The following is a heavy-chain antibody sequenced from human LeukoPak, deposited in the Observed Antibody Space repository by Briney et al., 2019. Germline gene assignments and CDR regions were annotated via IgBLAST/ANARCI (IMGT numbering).Heavy chain of an antibody. CDR2: IYYSGST. V-gene: IGHV4-39*01. D-gene: IGHD6-19*01. Sequence: SETLSLTCTVSGGSISSSSYYWGWIRQPPGKGLEWIGSIYYSGSTYYNPSLKSRVTISVDTSKNQFSLKLSSVTAADTAVYYCARRIAVRWVAFDIWGQGTMVTVSS. J-gene: IGHJ3*02. CDR3: ARRIAVRWVAFDI. CDR1: GGSISSSSYY.